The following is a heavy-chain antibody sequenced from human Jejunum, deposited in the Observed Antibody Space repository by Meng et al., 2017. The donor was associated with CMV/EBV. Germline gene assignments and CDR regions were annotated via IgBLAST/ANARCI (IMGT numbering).Heavy chain of an antibody. J-gene: IGHJ4*02. CDR2: TYYRLRWYN. CDR3: ARDRGSSWYFDY. Sequence: VSSHSATWYWIRRSPSGGLEWLGRTYYRLRWYNDYALSVKSRISVNADASKNQFSLQLNSVSPEDTAVYYCARDRGSSWYFDYWGQGTLVTVSS. V-gene: IGHV6-1*01. D-gene: IGHD2-2*01. CDR1: VSSHSAT.